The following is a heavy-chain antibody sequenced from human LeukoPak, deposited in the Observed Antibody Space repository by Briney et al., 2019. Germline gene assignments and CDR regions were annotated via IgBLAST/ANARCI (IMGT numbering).Heavy chain of an antibody. Sequence: SETLSLTCTVSSGSMSSYYWSWIRQPPGKGLEWIGYIYYSGITTYNPSLKSRVTISVDASKKQFSLKLSSVTAADTAVYYCARDSGIFGYPMDVWGKGTTVTVSS. J-gene: IGHJ6*03. CDR3: ARDSGIFGYPMDV. D-gene: IGHD3-3*01. CDR2: IYYSGIT. V-gene: IGHV4-59*01. CDR1: SGSMSSYY.